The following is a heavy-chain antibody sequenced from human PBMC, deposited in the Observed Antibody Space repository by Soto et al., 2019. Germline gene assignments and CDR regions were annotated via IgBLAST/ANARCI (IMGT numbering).Heavy chain of an antibody. CDR1: GDSISSSNW. CDR3: ARVVEMATSYLDY. J-gene: IGHJ4*02. CDR2: IYHSGST. Sequence: SETLSLTCAVSGDSISSSNWWSWVRQPPGKGLEWIGEIYHSGSTNYNPSLKSRVTLSVGMSKNQFSLKLSSVTAADTAVYYCARVVEMATSYLDYWGQGTLVTVSS. V-gene: IGHV4-4*02. D-gene: IGHD5-12*01.